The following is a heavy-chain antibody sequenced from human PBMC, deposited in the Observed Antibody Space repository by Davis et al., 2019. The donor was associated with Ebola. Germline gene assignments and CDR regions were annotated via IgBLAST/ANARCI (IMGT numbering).Heavy chain of an antibody. Sequence: GGSLRLSCAASGFTFSSYAMTWARQAPGKGPEWVSAVTSSGGGTYYADSVKGRFTISRDNSKNTLYLQMNSLRVEDTAVYYCAKGGSGWPSDYSYGMGVWGKGTTVTVSS. CDR1: GFTFSSYA. CDR3: AKGGSGWPSDYSYGMGV. J-gene: IGHJ6*04. V-gene: IGHV3-23*01. D-gene: IGHD6-19*01. CDR2: VTSSGGGT.